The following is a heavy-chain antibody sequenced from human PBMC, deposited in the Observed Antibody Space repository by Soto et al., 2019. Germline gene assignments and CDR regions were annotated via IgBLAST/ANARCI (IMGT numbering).Heavy chain of an antibody. CDR2: IKEDGSDK. Sequence: EVQLVESGGGLVQPGGSLRLSCAASGFTFSSYWMSWVRQAPGQGLEWVANIKEDGSDKYYVGSVKGRFTISRDDAKSALYLQMDSLRGEDTAVYYCARDGEGDYNDFDYWGQGTLVTVSS. CDR3: ARDGEGDYNDFDY. CDR1: GFTFSSYW. J-gene: IGHJ4*02. V-gene: IGHV3-7*01. D-gene: IGHD1-1*01.